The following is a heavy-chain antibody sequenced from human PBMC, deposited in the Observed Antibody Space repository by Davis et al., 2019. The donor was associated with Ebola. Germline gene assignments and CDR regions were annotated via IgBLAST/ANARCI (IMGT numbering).Heavy chain of an antibody. CDR1: GFMFSAYS. CDR2: FYSGGNT. D-gene: IGHD6-19*01. J-gene: IGHJ4*02. V-gene: IGHV3-53*01. CDR3: ARGYISGCFDY. Sequence: GESLKISCAASGFMFSAYSMNWVRQAPGKGLEWVSIFYSGGNTYYADSVKGRFTISRDTSKNTLFLQMNSLRAEDTAVYYCARGYISGCFDYWGQGTLVTVSS.